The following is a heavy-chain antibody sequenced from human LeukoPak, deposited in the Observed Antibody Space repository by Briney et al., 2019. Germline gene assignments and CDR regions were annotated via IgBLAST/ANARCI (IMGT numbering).Heavy chain of an antibody. D-gene: IGHD3-16*01. CDR3: ARWGGLFDS. CDR2: IDPNSRGT. V-gene: IGHV1-2*02. CDR1: GYTFTGYY. Sequence: GASVKLSCKASGYTFTGYYMHWVRQAPGQGLEWMGWIDPNSRGTNYAHKFQGRVTMTRDTSISTAYMELTRLRSDDTAVYYCARWGGLFDSWGQGTLVTVSS. J-gene: IGHJ4*02.